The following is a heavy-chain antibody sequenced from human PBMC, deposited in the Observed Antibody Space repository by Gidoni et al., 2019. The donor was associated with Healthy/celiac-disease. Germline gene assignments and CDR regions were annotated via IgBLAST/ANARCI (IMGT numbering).Heavy chain of an antibody. CDR3: ARADHDTYDYYGMDV. J-gene: IGHJ6*02. Sequence: QVQLVQSGAEVKKPGASVKVSCKASGYTFPSYGISWVRQAPGQGLEWMGWISAYKGNTNYAQKLQGRVTMTTDTSTSTAYMELRSLRSDDTAVYYCARADHDTYDYYGMDVWGQGTTVTVSS. D-gene: IGHD3-22*01. CDR2: ISAYKGNT. V-gene: IGHV1-18*01. CDR1: GYTFPSYG.